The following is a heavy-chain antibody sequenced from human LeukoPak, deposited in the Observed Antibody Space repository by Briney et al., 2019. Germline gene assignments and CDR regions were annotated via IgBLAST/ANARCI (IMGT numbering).Heavy chain of an antibody. CDR3: ARVRGTFETD. V-gene: IGHV4-59*01. D-gene: IGHD2/OR15-2a*01. J-gene: IGHJ1*01. CDR1: GASISTYY. CDR2: LYYSGST. Sequence: SETLSLTCTVPGASISTYYWSWIRQPPGKGLEWIGYLYYSGSTTYSPSLKSRVTMSVDTSKSQFSLKLNSVTAADTAIYYCARVRGTFETDWGQGTLVTVPS.